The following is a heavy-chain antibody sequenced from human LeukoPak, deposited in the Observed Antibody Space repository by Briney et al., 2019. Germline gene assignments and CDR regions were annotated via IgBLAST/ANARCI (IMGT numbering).Heavy chain of an antibody. Sequence: GGSLRLSCVASGFTFSTYAMSWVRQAPGKGLEWVSAISGSGTGTYYADSVKGRFTISRDNSKNMLYLQMNSLRAEDTAIYYCAKGAYFENWGQGTLVTVSS. CDR1: GFTFSTYA. CDR3: AKGAYFEN. V-gene: IGHV3-23*01. CDR2: ISGSGTGT. J-gene: IGHJ4*02.